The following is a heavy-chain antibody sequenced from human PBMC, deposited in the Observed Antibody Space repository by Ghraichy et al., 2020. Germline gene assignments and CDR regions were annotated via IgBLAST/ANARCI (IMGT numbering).Heavy chain of an antibody. CDR3: ARGPTYILIGYPVDC. J-gene: IGHJ4*02. V-gene: IGHV3-7*01. Sequence: GESLNISCAASGFTLSNYWMTWVRQAPGKGLEWVANIKPDGSDKYYVDSVEGRFTISRDNAKNSLYLQMNNLRAEDTAVYYCARGPTYILIGYPVDCWGQGTLVTVSS. D-gene: IGHD3-9*01. CDR1: GFTLSNYW. CDR2: IKPDGSDK.